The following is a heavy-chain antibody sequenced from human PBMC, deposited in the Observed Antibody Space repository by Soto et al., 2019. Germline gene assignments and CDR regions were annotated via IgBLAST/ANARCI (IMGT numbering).Heavy chain of an antibody. D-gene: IGHD4-17*01. CDR3: ARETYGDYVGYFDP. Sequence: SETLSLTCAVSGGSISSSSYYWGWIRQPPGKGLECIGSIYYGGRTNYNPSLKSRVTISVNTSKNQFSLKLSSVTAADTAVYYCARETYGDYVGYFDPWGQGIQVTVSS. V-gene: IGHV4-39*01. CDR2: IYYGGRT. CDR1: GGSISSSSYY. J-gene: IGHJ5*02.